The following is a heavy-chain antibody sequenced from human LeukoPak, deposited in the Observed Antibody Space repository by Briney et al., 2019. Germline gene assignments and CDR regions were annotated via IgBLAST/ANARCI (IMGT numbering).Heavy chain of an antibody. CDR1: GGSFRGYY. J-gene: IGHJ3*02. V-gene: IGHV4-59*08. D-gene: IGHD3-9*01. CDR2: ISYSGST. CDR3: ARQGYDILTGYIDAFDI. Sequence: PSETLSLTCAVYGGSFRGYYWSWIRQPPGKGLEWIGYISYSGSTNYNPSLKSRVTISIDTSKNQFSLKLRSVTAADTAIYYCARQGYDILTGYIDAFDIWGQGTMVTVSS.